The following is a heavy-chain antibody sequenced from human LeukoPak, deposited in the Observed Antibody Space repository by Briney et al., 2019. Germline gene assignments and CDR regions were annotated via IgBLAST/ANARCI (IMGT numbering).Heavy chain of an antibody. D-gene: IGHD1-26*01. Sequence: PGRSLRLSCAASGFTFSSYGMHWVRQAPGKGLEWVAFIRYDGSNKYYADSVKGRFTISRDNSKSTLYLQMNSLRAEDTAVYYCAKLSGSYFEDAFDIWGQGTMVTVSS. V-gene: IGHV3-30*02. CDR2: IRYDGSNK. CDR1: GFTFSSYG. J-gene: IGHJ3*02. CDR3: AKLSGSYFEDAFDI.